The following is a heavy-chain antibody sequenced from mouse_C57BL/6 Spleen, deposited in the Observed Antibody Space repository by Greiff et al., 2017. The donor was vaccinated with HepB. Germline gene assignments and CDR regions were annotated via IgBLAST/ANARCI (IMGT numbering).Heavy chain of an antibody. V-gene: IGHV1-76*01. Sequence: VQLQQSGAELVRPGASVKLSCKASGYTFTDYYINWVKQRPGQGLEWIARIYPGSGNTYYNEKFKGKATLTAEKSSSTAYMQLSSLTSEDSAVYFCARGVLLRSWYFDVWGTGTTVTVSS. CDR3: ARGVLLRSWYFDV. CDR2: IYPGSGNT. CDR1: GYTFTDYY. D-gene: IGHD1-1*01. J-gene: IGHJ1*03.